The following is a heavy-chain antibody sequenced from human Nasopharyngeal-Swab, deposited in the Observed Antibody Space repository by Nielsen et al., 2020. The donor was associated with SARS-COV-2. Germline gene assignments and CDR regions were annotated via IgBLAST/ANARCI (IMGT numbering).Heavy chain of an antibody. CDR1: GFTFSSYG. Sequence: GGSLKLSCAASGFTFSSYGMHWVRQAPGKGLEWVAVISYDGSNKYYADSVKGRFTISRDNSKNTLYLQMNSLRAEDTAVYYCAKDRGAPDYWGQGTLVTVSS. CDR3: AKDRGAPDY. D-gene: IGHD1-26*01. V-gene: IGHV3-30*18. J-gene: IGHJ4*02. CDR2: ISYDGSNK.